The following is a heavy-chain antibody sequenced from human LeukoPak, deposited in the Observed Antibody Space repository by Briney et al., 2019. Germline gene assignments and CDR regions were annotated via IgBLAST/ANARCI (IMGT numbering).Heavy chain of an antibody. D-gene: IGHD3-22*01. Sequence: PGGSLRLSCAASGFTFSDYYMTWVRQAPGKGLEWDSLITSTGATIYYADSVNGRFTISWDNAKNSLSLQMNSLRAEDTAVYFCARVLSSGYSPFDYWGQGILVTVSS. V-gene: IGHV3-11*01. CDR1: GFTFSDYY. J-gene: IGHJ4*02. CDR3: ARVLSSGYSPFDY. CDR2: ITSTGATI.